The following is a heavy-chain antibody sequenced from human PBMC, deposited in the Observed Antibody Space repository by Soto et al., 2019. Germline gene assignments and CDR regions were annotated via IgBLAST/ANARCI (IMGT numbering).Heavy chain of an antibody. J-gene: IGHJ4*02. D-gene: IGHD2-2*01. CDR3: ASRSPALDY. CDR1: GFTFSSYG. V-gene: IGHV3-33*01. Sequence: QVQLVESGGGVVQPGRSLRLSCAASGFTFSSYGMHWVRQAPGKGLEWVAVIWFDGSNKYYADSVKGRFTISRDNSKKTLYLQMNSLRVEDTAVYYCASRSPALDYWGQGILVTVSS. CDR2: IWFDGSNK.